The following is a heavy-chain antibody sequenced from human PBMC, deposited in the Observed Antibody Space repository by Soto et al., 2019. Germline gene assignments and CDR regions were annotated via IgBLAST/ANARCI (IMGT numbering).Heavy chain of an antibody. Sequence: QVQLVESGGGVVQPGRSLRLSCAASGFTFSSYAMHWVRQAPGKGLEWVAVISYDGSSKYYADSVKGRFSISRDNSKDTLYLQVSSLSAEGTAVYYCARVWHTFDYWGQGTLVIVFS. V-gene: IGHV3-30-3*01. CDR2: ISYDGSSK. D-gene: IGHD2-21*01. CDR3: ARVWHTFDY. J-gene: IGHJ4*02. CDR1: GFTFSSYA.